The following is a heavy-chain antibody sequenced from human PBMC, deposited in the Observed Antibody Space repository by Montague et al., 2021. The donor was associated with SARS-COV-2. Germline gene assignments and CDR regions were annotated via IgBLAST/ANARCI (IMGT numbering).Heavy chain of an antibody. CDR2: PLFGKKWYN. CDR1: GDSVLELRRR. J-gene: IGHJ4*02. Sequence: CAISGDSVLELRRRSEEHTSELQSHREFVCRPLFGKKWYNDYAVSMQSRVTINPDTSKNQFSLHVNSVTPEDTAVYYCARDSEYSIDYWGQGLLVTVSS. CDR3: ARDSEYSIDY. V-gene: IGHV6-1*01. D-gene: IGHD6-6*01.